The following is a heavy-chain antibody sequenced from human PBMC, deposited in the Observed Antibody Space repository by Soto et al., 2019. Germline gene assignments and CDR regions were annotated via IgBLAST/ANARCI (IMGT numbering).Heavy chain of an antibody. J-gene: IGHJ5*02. CDR3: ARDLVDIVVVENNWFDP. Sequence: ASVKVSCKASGYSFTNYYMHWVRQAPGQELEWMGRINANNGNTNYAQKLQGRVTMTTDTSTSTAYMELRSLRSDDTAVYYCARDLVDIVVVENNWFDPWGQGTLVTVSS. D-gene: IGHD2-15*01. CDR2: INANNGNT. CDR1: GYSFTNYY. V-gene: IGHV1-18*04.